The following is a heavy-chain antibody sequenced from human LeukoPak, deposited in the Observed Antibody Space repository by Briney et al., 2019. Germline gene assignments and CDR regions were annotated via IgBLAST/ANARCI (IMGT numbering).Heavy chain of an antibody. Sequence: ASVKVSCKASGYTFTSYGISWVRQAPGQGLEWVGWISAYNGNTNYAQKLQGRVTMTTDTSTSTAYMELRSLRSDDTAVYYCARDNERFLAWLSSGLDYWGQGTLVTVSS. D-gene: IGHD3-3*01. J-gene: IGHJ4*02. CDR2: ISAYNGNT. V-gene: IGHV1-18*01. CDR3: ARDNERFLAWLSSGLDY. CDR1: GYTFTSYG.